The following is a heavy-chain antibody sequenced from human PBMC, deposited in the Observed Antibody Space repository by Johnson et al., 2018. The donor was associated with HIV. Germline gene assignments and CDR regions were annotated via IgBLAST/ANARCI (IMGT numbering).Heavy chain of an antibody. V-gene: IGHV3-48*04. J-gene: IGHJ3*02. CDR2: ISSSGTTI. D-gene: IGHD2-2*01. CDR3: ARERRSTNTWYVRDAFDI. Sequence: EVQLVESGGGVVRPGGSLRLSCAASGFTFSTYAMSWVRQAPGKGLEWVSYISSSGTTIYYADSVKGRFTISRDNAKNSLYLQMNSLRAEDTAVHYGARERRSTNTWYVRDAFDIWGQGTMVTVSS. CDR1: GFTFSTYA.